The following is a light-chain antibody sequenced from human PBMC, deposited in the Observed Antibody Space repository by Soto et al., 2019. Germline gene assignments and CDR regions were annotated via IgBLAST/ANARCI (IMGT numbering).Light chain of an antibody. V-gene: IGKV3-15*01. J-gene: IGKJ1*01. Sequence: EIVLTQSPGTLSLSPGERATISCRASQSVSSSYLAWYQQKPGQAPRLLIYGASTRATGIPARFSGSGSGTGFTLTISSLQSEDFAVYYCQQYNNWPRTFGQGTKVDIK. CDR2: GAS. CDR1: QSVSSSY. CDR3: QQYNNWPRT.